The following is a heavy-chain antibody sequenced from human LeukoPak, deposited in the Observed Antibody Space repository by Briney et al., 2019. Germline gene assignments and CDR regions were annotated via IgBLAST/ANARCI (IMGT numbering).Heavy chain of an antibody. V-gene: IGHV1-24*01. J-gene: IGHJ6*02. CDR3: ATGVYCSGGSCSSYYYYGMDV. CDR1: GYTLTELS. Sequence: ASVKVSCKVSGYTLTELSMHWVRQAPGKGREWMGGFDPEDGETIYAQKFQGRVTMTEDTSTDTAYMELSSLRSEDTAVYYCATGVYCSGGSCSSYYYYGMDVWGQGTTVTVSS. D-gene: IGHD2-15*01. CDR2: FDPEDGET.